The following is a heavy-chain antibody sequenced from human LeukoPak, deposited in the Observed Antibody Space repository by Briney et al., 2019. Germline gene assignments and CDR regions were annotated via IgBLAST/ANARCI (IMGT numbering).Heavy chain of an antibody. CDR2: IYYSGST. D-gene: IGHD3/OR15-3a*01. CDR3: ARIGSSGLYYFDY. V-gene: IGHV4-39*07. J-gene: IGHJ4*02. Sequence: ETLSLTCTVSGGSISSSSYYWGWIRQPPGKGLEWIGSIYYSGSTYYNPSLKSRVTISVDTSKNQFSLKLSSVTAADTAVYYCARIGSSGLYYFDYWGQGTLVTVSS. CDR1: GGSISSSSYY.